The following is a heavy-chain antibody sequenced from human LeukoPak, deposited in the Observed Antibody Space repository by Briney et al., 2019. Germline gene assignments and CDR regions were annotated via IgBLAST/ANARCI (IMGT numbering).Heavy chain of an antibody. D-gene: IGHD2-21*01. Sequence: ASVKVSCKASGGTFSSYAISWVRQAPGQGLEWMGGIIPILGTANYAQKFQGRVTITADESTSTAYMELSSLRSEDTAVYYCARDRGEVLLDYWGQGTLVTVSS. CDR2: IIPILGTA. V-gene: IGHV1-69*13. CDR1: GGTFSSYA. J-gene: IGHJ4*02. CDR3: ARDRGEVLLDY.